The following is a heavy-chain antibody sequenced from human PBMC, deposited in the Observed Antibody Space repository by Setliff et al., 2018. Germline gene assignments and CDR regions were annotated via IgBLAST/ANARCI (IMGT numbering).Heavy chain of an antibody. Sequence: GGSLRLSCAASGFTFSSYSMNWVRQALGKGLEWVSSISSSSSYIYYADSVKGRFTISRDNAKNSLYPQMNSLRAEDTAVYYCAKDIVVVPAATFDFWSGSYYMDVWGKGTTVTVSS. CDR1: GFTFSSYS. D-gene: IGHD2-2*01. J-gene: IGHJ6*03. CDR3: AKDIVVVPAATFDFWSGSYYMDV. V-gene: IGHV3-21*01. CDR2: ISSSSSYI.